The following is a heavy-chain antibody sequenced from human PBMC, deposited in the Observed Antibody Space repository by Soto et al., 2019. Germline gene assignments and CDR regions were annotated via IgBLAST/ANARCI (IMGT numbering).Heavy chain of an antibody. V-gene: IGHV1-46*01. J-gene: IGHJ4*02. D-gene: IGHD3-9*01. Sequence: QVQLVQSGAEVKKPGASVKVSCKASGYTFTTYYMHWVRQAPGQGLEWMGIINPSGSSPSYAQNFQGRVTMTRDTSPSTVYMELSSLRSEDTAVYYCARGHILTGDAFDYWGQGTLVTVSS. CDR3: ARGHILTGDAFDY. CDR1: GYTFTTYY. CDR2: INPSGSSP.